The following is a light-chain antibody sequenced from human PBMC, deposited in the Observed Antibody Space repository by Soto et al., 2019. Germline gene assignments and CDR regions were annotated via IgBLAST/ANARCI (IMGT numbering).Light chain of an antibody. V-gene: IGLV3-21*02. Sequence: ELAQPPSVSVAPGQTASIACGGDSIGSKSVNWYQQRPGQAPVVVVYDDTDRPTGIPERFSGSNSGNTATLTITRVEAGDEADYYCQVWDGRSFQGVFGPGTKVTVL. CDR2: DDT. CDR3: QVWDGRSFQGV. J-gene: IGLJ1*01. CDR1: SIGSKS.